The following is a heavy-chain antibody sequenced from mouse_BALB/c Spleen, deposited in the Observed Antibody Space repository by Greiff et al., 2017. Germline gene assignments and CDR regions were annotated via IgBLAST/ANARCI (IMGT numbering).Heavy chain of an antibody. CDR2: IWAGGST. J-gene: IGHJ1*01. Sequence: VQRVESGPGLVAPSQSLSITCTVSGFSLTSYGVHWVRQPPGKGLEWLGVIWAGGSTNYNSALMSRLSISKDNSKSQVFLKMNSLQTDDTAMYCCARDRAGTVGYFDVWGAGTTVTVSS. D-gene: IGHD1-1*01. CDR1: GFSLTSYG. CDR3: ARDRAGTVGYFDV. V-gene: IGHV2-9*02.